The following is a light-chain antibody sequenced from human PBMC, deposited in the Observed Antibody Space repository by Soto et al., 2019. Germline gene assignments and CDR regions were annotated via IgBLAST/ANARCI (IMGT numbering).Light chain of an antibody. J-gene: IGKJ2*02. V-gene: IGKV1-39*01. CDR1: QTISSY. CDR3: QQTFRPPRT. Sequence: DIQMTQSPASLSASVGDRVTITCRASQTISSYLNWYQQKAGAAPKLLINSASTLQSGVPSRFSGSGFRTHYTLTISSLQPADFAVYYCQQTFRPPRTFGQGTKLDIK. CDR2: SAS.